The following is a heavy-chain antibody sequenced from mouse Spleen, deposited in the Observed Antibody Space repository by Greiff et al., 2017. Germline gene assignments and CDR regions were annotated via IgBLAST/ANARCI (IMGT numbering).Heavy chain of an antibody. CDR3: ARGDLYGTFDY. J-gene: IGHJ2*01. V-gene: IGHV1-82*01. D-gene: IGHD1-1*01. CDR1: GYAFSSSW. Sequence: VQGVESGPELVKPGASVKISCKASGYAFSSSWMNWVKQRPGKGLEWIGRIYPGDGDTNYNGKFKGKATLTADKSSSTAYMQLSSLTSEDSAVYFCARGDLYGTFDYWGQGTTLTVSS. CDR2: IYPGDGDT.